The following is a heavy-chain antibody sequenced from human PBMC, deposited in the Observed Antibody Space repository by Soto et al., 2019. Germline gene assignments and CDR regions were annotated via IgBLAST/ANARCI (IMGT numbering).Heavy chain of an antibody. CDR2: ISYDGSNK. Sequence: QVQLVESGGGVVQPGRSLRLSCAASGFTFSSYAMHWVRQAPGKGLEWVAVISYDGSNKYYADSVKGRFTISRDNSKTTLYLQMNSLRAEDTAVYYCARDAVAGGVNWFDPWGQGTLVTVSS. J-gene: IGHJ5*02. CDR3: ARDAVAGGVNWFDP. V-gene: IGHV3-30-3*01. D-gene: IGHD6-19*01. CDR1: GFTFSSYA.